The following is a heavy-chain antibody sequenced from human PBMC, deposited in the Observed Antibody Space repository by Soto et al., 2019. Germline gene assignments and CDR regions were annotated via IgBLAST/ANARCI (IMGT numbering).Heavy chain of an antibody. CDR2: IYHSGST. CDR1: GGSISSTNW. Sequence: SETLSLTCAVSGGSISSTNWWSWVRQPPGKGLEWIGEIYHSGSTHYSPSLKSRVTISADTSKNQFSLRLTSVTAADTAVYYCATRITVFGLLIPPFDPWGQGTQVTVSS. J-gene: IGHJ5*02. V-gene: IGHV4-4*02. D-gene: IGHD3-3*01. CDR3: ATRITVFGLLIPPFDP.